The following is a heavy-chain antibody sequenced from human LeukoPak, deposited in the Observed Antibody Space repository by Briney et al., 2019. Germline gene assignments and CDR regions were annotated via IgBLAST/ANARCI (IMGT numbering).Heavy chain of an antibody. J-gene: IGHJ4*02. CDR2: ISWNSGSI. D-gene: IGHD6-19*01. CDR3: AKDIRGIIVRAVAGTFDY. V-gene: IGHV3-9*01. CDR1: GFTFDDYG. Sequence: SLRLSCAASGFTFDDYGLHWVRQAPGKGLEWVSGISWNSGSIGYADSVKGRFTIYRHNAKNSLYLQMNGLSAEDTALYYCAKDIRGIIVRAVAGTFDYWGQGTLVTVSS.